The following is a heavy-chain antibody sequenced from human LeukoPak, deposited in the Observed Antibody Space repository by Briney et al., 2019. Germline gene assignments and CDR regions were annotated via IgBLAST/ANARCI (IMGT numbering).Heavy chain of an antibody. Sequence: SVKVSCKASGGTFSSYAISWVRQAPGQGLEWMGGIIPIFGTANYAQKFQGRVTITADESTGTAYMELSSLRSEDTAVYYCARSPPSQQWFGGVDYWGQGTLVTVSS. V-gene: IGHV1-69*01. CDR2: IIPIFGTA. CDR1: GGTFSSYA. J-gene: IGHJ4*02. CDR3: ARSPPSQQWFGGVDY. D-gene: IGHD6-19*01.